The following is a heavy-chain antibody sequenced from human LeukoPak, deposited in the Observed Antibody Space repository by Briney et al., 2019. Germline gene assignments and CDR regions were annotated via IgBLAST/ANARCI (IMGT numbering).Heavy chain of an antibody. J-gene: IGHJ5*02. CDR2: IATYNGET. Sequence: GASVKVSCKASGYTSTSYGISWVRQAPGQGLEWMGCIATYNGETNYAQKFQDTVTMTTDTSTSTAYMELRSLRSDDTAVYYCARAGSNSNYPSEIRFDPWGQGTLVTVSS. V-gene: IGHV1-18*01. CDR1: GYTSTSYG. D-gene: IGHD4-11*01. CDR3: ARAGSNSNYPSEIRFDP.